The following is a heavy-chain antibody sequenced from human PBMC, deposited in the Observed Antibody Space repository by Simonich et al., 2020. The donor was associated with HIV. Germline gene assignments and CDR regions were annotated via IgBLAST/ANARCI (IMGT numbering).Heavy chain of an antibody. D-gene: IGHD3-10*01. CDR2: KRAGGKST. Sequence: EVQLLESGGGSVQPGGSLRLSCAASGFTFRKYAMSWVRQARGRGVGGGPGKRAGGKSTFYADSEKGRFTISRDNSNNTLYLQMNSLRAEDTAVYYCARDGMVRGVIILTPAFDYWGQGTLVTVSS. J-gene: IGHJ4*02. V-gene: IGHV3-23*01. CDR1: GFTFRKYA. CDR3: ARDGMVRGVIILTPAFDY.